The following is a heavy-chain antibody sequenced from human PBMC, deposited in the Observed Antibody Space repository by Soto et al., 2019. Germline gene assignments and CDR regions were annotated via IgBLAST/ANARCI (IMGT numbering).Heavy chain of an antibody. D-gene: IGHD4-4*01. CDR1: GYTFTTYD. CDR3: ARETSGDSHTFDP. J-gene: IGHJ5*02. Sequence: ASVKVSCKASGYTFTTYDLSWVRQAPGQGLEWMGWITPYSGNTKYAQKLQGRVTMTTDTSTNTAYVELRSLRSDDTAVYYCARETSGDSHTFDPWGQGTLVTVSS. V-gene: IGHV1-18*01. CDR2: ITPYSGNT.